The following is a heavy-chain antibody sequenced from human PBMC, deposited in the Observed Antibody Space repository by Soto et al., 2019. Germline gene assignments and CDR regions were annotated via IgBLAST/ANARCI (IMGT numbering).Heavy chain of an antibody. Sequence: QVQVVQSGVEVRRPGSSVKVSCKASGDTFKNCVISWVRQAPGQGLEWMGGIIPLFGTTDFAQRFQGRLTITTDESTTTAYMDLSRLRSEDTATYFFAAELGFGKLSVVWGQGNTVIVSS. D-gene: IGHD3-10*01. CDR1: GDTFKNCV. J-gene: IGHJ6*02. V-gene: IGHV1-69*01. CDR3: AAELGFGKLSVV. CDR2: IIPLFGTT.